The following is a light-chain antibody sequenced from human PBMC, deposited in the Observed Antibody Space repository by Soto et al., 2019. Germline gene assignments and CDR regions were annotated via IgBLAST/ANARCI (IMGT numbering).Light chain of an antibody. CDR1: QSVSSY. Sequence: EIVMTQSPATLSVSPGERATLSCRASQSVSSYLAWYQQKPGQAPRLLIYGTSSRATGIPDRFSGSGSGTDFTLTISRLEPEDFAVYYCQQYGNSPITFGQGTRLEI. V-gene: IGKV3-20*01. CDR3: QQYGNSPIT. J-gene: IGKJ5*01. CDR2: GTS.